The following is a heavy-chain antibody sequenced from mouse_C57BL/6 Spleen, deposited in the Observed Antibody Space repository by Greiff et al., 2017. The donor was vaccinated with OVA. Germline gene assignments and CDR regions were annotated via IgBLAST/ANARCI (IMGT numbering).Heavy chain of an antibody. CDR2: IYPGDGDT. V-gene: IGHV1-82*01. J-gene: IGHJ4*01. Sequence: VQLQPSGPELVKPGASVKISCKASGYAFSSSWMNWVTQRPGKGLEWIGRIYPGDGDTNYNGKFKGKATLTADKSSSTAYMQLSSLTSEDSAVYFCARENYYYYAMDYWGQGTSVTVSS. CDR3: ARENYYYYAMDY. D-gene: IGHD1-1*01. CDR1: GYAFSSSW.